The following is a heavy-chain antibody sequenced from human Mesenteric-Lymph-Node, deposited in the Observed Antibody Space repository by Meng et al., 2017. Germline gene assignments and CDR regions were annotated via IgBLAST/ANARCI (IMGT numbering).Heavy chain of an antibody. J-gene: IGHJ6*02. CDR2: ISSSSSYI. CDR1: GFTFSSYS. Sequence: GESLKISCAASGFTFSSYSMNWVRQAPGKGLEWVSSISSSSSYIYYADSVKGRFTISRDNAKNTVSLQMNSLRAEDTAIYYCAKVMSTTRYYWYGVDVWGQGTTVTVSS. CDR3: AKVMSTTRYYWYGVDV. V-gene: IGHV3-21*04. D-gene: IGHD5/OR15-5a*01.